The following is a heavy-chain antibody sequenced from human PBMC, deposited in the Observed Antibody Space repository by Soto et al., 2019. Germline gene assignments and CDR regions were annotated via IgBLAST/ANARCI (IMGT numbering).Heavy chain of an antibody. J-gene: IGHJ6*02. CDR3: APDKDRQQLGGNYYYGIDV. Sequence: QVQLVQSGAEVKKPGSSVTVSCKASGGTFGNSAISWVRQAPGQGLEWRGGIIPIFPTPDNAQKFQGRVRITADESTSTAYMELTSLRSEDTAVYYCAPDKDRQQLGGNYYYGIDVWGQGTTVTVSS. CDR1: GGTFGNSA. CDR2: IIPIFPTP. V-gene: IGHV1-69*12. D-gene: IGHD3-3*02.